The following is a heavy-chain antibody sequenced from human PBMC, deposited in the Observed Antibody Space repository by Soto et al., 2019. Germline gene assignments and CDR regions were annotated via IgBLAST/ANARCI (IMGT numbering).Heavy chain of an antibody. D-gene: IGHD3-10*01. V-gene: IGHV3-23*01. CDR1: GFTFSSYA. Sequence: GGSLRLSCAASGFTFSSYAMSWVRQAPGKGLEWVSAISGSGGSTYNADSVKGRFTISRDNSKNTLYLQMNSLRAEDTAVYYCAKGRVLWFGEFVSFGYWGQGTLVTVSS. CDR3: AKGRVLWFGEFVSFGY. J-gene: IGHJ4*02. CDR2: ISGSGGST.